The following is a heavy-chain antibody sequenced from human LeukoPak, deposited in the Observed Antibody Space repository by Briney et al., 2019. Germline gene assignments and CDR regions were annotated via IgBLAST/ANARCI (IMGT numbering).Heavy chain of an antibody. J-gene: IGHJ3*02. CDR2: ISAYNGNT. V-gene: IGHV1-18*01. CDR3: ARGGHYYDSSGASLFDI. D-gene: IGHD3-22*01. CDR1: GYTFTSYG. Sequence: ASVKVSCKASGYTFTSYGISWVRQAPGQGLEWMGWISAYNGNTNYAQKLQGRVTMTTDTSTSTAYMELRSLRSDDTAVYYCARGGHYYDSSGASLFDIWGQGTMVTVSS.